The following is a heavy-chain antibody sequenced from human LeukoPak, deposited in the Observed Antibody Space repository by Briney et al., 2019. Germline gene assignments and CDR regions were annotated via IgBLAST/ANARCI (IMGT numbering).Heavy chain of an antibody. J-gene: IGHJ4*02. V-gene: IGHV3-48*01. CDR1: GFTLSTYS. D-gene: IGHD3-16*01. Sequence: GGSLRLSCAPSGFTLSTYSMNWVRQAPGKRLEWVSYISSSSSTIYYADSVKGRFTISRDNAKNSLYLQMNSLRAEDTAVYYCAKDGLGVSMKDDNGGQGTLVTVSS. CDR2: ISSSSSTI. CDR3: AKDGLGVSMKDDN.